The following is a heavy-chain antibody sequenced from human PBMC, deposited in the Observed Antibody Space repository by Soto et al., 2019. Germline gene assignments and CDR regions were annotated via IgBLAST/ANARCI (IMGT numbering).Heavy chain of an antibody. CDR2: FYYSGST. V-gene: IGHV4-59*08. CDR3: ARAEAVDIVATPPLYPGWFDP. D-gene: IGHD5-12*01. Sequence: ASETLSLTCTVSGGLISDNYWTWIRQPPGKGLEWIGYFYYSGSTSYNPSLKSRVSISVDTSKNQFSLRLRSVTAADTAVYYCARAEAVDIVATPPLYPGWFDPWGQGTLVTVSS. CDR1: GGLISDNY. J-gene: IGHJ5*02.